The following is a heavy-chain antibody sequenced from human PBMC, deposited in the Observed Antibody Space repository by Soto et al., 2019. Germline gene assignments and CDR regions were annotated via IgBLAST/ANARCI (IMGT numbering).Heavy chain of an antibody. J-gene: IGHJ4*02. Sequence: QVQLVQSGAEVKKPGASVKVSCKASGYAFSGFYMHWVRQAPGQGIEWMGVINPSGDSTTYAQKFQGRLTMTKDTSTSTLYMELSSLRSEDTAVYYCARDWEFGFWGQGTLVTVSS. V-gene: IGHV1-46*01. CDR2: INPSGDST. CDR1: GYAFSGFY. D-gene: IGHD3-10*01. CDR3: ARDWEFGF.